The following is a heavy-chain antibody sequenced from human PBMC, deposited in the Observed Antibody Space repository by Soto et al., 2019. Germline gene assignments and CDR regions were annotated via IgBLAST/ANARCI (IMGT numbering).Heavy chain of an antibody. D-gene: IGHD6-6*01. CDR2: MSYDGSNK. CDR1: GFTFSSYG. CDR3: AKDLIRYSSSSGIYFDY. J-gene: IGHJ4*02. V-gene: IGHV3-30*18. Sequence: QVQLVESGGGVVPPGRSLRLSCAASGFTFSSYGMHWVRQAPGKGLEWVAVMSYDGSNKYYADSVKGRFTISRDNSKNTLYLQMNSLRAEDTAVYYCAKDLIRYSSSSGIYFDYWGQGTLVTVSS.